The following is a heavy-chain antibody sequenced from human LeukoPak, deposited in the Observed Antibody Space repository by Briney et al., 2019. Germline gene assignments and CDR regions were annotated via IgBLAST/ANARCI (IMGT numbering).Heavy chain of an antibody. CDR2: IRTRSGGT. V-gene: IGHV1-2*02. CDR1: GFTFTDFY. Sequence: ASARVSCKATGFTFTDFYMHWIRQAPGQGLEWMGWIRTRSGGTNSAQKFQDRLTMTRDTSISTIYMELNSLRSDDTAVYYCARDLDWGPDCWGQGTLVTVSS. J-gene: IGHJ4*02. CDR3: ARDLDWGPDC. D-gene: IGHD3-9*01.